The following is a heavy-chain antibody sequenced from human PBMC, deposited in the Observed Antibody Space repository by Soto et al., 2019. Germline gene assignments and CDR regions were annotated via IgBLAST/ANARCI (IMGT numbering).Heavy chain of an antibody. D-gene: IGHD4-17*01. CDR1: GGTFSSYA. V-gene: IGHV1-69*13. Sequence: SVKVSCKASGGTFSSYAISWVRQAPGQGLEWMGGIIPIFGTANYAQKFQGRVTITADESTSTAYMELSSLRPEDTAVYYCARADYGDYAGHYYYGMDVWGQGTTVTVSS. CDR2: IIPIFGTA. J-gene: IGHJ6*02. CDR3: ARADYGDYAGHYYYGMDV.